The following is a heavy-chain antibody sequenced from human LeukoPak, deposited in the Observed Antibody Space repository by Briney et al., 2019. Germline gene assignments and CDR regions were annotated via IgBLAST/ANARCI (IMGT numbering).Heavy chain of an antibody. J-gene: IGHJ4*02. Sequence: GGTLRLSCAASGFTFSSYGMSWVRQAPGKGLEWVSVIYSGGRTYYADSVKGRFTISRDNSKNTLYLQVNSLRAEDTAVYYCAKASVGFSGLYWGQGTLVTVSS. D-gene: IGHD1-26*01. CDR1: GFTFSSYG. CDR3: AKASVGFSGLY. V-gene: IGHV3-23*03. CDR2: IYSGGRT.